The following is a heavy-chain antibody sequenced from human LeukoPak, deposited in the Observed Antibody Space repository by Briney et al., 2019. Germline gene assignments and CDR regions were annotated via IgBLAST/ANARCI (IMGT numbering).Heavy chain of an antibody. CDR3: VKDPRDTYGTNWFVS. D-gene: IGHD2-21*01. J-gene: IGHJ5*01. Sequence: GGSLRLSCVASGFSFGNYAMSWVRQAPGKGLQWVSQISGTGDATWYAGFARDRFTISRDNSKKTLYLQMSGLRVEDTAMYYCVKDPRDTYGTNWFVSWGQGTLLIVSS. V-gene: IGHV3-23*01. CDR1: GFSFGNYA. CDR2: ISGTGDAT.